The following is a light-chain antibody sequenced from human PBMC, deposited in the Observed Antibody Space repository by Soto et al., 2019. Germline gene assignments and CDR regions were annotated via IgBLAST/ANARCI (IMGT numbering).Light chain of an antibody. CDR3: HQYGSLYT. Sequence: EIVLTQSPGTLSLSPGERATLSCRASQSVSSSYLAWYQQKPGQAPRLLIYGASSRATGIPVRFSGSGSGTDFTLTISRLEPEDFAVYYCHQYGSLYTFGQGTKVEIK. CDR2: GAS. J-gene: IGKJ2*01. CDR1: QSVSSSY. V-gene: IGKV3-20*01.